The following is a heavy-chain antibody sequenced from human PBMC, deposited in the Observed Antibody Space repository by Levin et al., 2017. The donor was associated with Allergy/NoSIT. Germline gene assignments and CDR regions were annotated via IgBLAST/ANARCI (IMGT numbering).Heavy chain of an antibody. CDR2: IKQDGSEK. D-gene: IGHD6-13*01. CDR3: ARDQRSSSWYALDWFDP. V-gene: IGHV3-7*01. CDR1: GFTFSSYW. J-gene: IGHJ5*02. Sequence: GGSLRLSCAASGFTFSSYWMSWVRQAPGKGLEWVANIKQDGSEKYYVDSVKGRSTISRDNAKNSLYLQMNSLRAEDTAVYYCARDQRSSSWYALDWFDPWGQGTLVTVSS.